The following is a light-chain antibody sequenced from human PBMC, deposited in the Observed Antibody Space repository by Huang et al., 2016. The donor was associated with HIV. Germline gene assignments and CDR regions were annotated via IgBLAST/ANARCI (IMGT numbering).Light chain of an antibody. CDR2: GAS. CDR1: QSVSNSY. J-gene: IGKJ2*01. Sequence: ETVLTQSPGTMSLSPGERATLSCRASQSVSNSYLACDQQKPGQAPRLVIYGASSRANGISDRFSGSGSGTDFILTISRLEPEDFAVYYCQQYGISPGTFGQGTKLEIK. CDR3: QQYGISPGT. V-gene: IGKV3-20*01.